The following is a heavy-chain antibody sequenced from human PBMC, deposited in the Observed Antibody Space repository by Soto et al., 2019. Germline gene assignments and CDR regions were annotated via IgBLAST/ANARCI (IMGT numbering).Heavy chain of an antibody. V-gene: IGHV4-59*01. CDR1: GGSISSYY. Sequence: SETLSLTCTVSGGSISSYYWSWIRQPPGKGLEWIGYIYYSGSTNYNPSLKSRVTISVDTSKNQFSLKLSSVTAADTAVYYCARVGGDSSGYFNWFDPWGQGTLVTVSS. D-gene: IGHD3-22*01. J-gene: IGHJ5*02. CDR2: IYYSGST. CDR3: ARVGGDSSGYFNWFDP.